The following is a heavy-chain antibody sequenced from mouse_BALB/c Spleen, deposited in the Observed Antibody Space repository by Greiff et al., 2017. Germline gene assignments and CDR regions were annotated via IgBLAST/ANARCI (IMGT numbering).Heavy chain of an antibody. V-gene: IGHV1S81*02. CDR3: TRTTTVVAPFAY. D-gene: IGHD1-1*01. Sequence: QVQLQQSGAELVKPGASVKLSCKASGYTFTSYYMYWVKQRPGQGLEWIGEINPSNGGTNFNEKFKSKATLTVDKSSSTAYMQLSSLTSEDSAVYYCTRTTTVVAPFAYWGQGTLVTVSA. J-gene: IGHJ3*01. CDR2: INPSNGGT. CDR1: GYTFTSYY.